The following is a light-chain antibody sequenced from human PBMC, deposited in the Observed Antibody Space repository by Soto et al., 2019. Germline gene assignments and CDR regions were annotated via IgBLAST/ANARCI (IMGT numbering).Light chain of an antibody. J-gene: IGLJ1*01. CDR1: SSDVGSYNL. V-gene: IGLV2-23*01. CDR2: AGS. Sequence: QSALIQPASVSGSPGQSITISCTGTSSDVGSYNLVSWYQQHPGKAPKLMIYAGSKRPSGVSNRFSGSKSGNTASLTISGLQAEDEADYYCCSYARSSNYVFGTGTKLTVL. CDR3: CSYARSSNYV.